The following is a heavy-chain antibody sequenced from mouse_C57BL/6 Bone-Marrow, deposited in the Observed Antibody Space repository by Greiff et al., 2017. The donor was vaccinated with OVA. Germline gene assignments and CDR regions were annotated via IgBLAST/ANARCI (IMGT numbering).Heavy chain of an antibody. J-gene: IGHJ2*01. Sequence: LQQPGAALVTPGASVKLSCQASGYTFTSYWMPWVKQRPGQGLEWIGEIDPSDSYTNYNQKFKGKATLTVDTSSSTAYMQLSSLTSEDSAVYYCAYYYGRDFDYWGQGTTLTVSS. CDR1: GYTFTSYW. CDR3: AYYYGRDFDY. D-gene: IGHD1-1*01. CDR2: IDPSDSYT. V-gene: IGHV1-50*01.